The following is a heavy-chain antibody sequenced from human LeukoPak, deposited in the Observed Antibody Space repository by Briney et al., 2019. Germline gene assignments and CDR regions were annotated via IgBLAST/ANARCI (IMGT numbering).Heavy chain of an antibody. CDR2: IYHTGST. Sequence: SETLSLTYAVSGGSISSKNWWIWVRQPPEKGLEWIGEIYHTGSTNYNPSLKSRVTMSVDKSKNQFSLKLSSVTAADTAIYYCARDTGGRGRLDAFDIWGQGTMVTVSS. V-gene: IGHV4-4*02. CDR1: GGSISSKNW. CDR3: ARDTGGRGRLDAFDI. D-gene: IGHD3-10*01. J-gene: IGHJ3*02.